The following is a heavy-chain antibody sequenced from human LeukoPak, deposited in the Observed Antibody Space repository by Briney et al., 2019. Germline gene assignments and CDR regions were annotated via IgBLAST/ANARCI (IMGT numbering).Heavy chain of an antibody. Sequence: GASVKVSCKASGYTFTSYGISWVRQAPGQGLEWMGWISAYNGNTNYAQKLQGRVTMTTDTSTSTAYMELRSLRSDDTAVYYCARAGVWGDYYDSSWFDPWGQGTLVTVSS. CDR3: ARAGVWGDYYDSSWFDP. CDR2: ISAYNGNT. D-gene: IGHD3-22*01. V-gene: IGHV1-18*01. J-gene: IGHJ5*02. CDR1: GYTFTSYG.